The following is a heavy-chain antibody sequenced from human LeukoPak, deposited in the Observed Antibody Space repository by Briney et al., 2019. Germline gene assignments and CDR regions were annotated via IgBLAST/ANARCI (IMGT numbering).Heavy chain of an antibody. CDR2: IIPILGIA. CDR3: AKDRRFGITMVRGHSLSNWFDP. CDR1: GGTFGSYA. J-gene: IGHJ5*02. V-gene: IGHV1-69*04. Sequence: SVKVSCKASGGTFGSYAISWVRQAPGQGLEWMGRIIPILGIANYAQKFQGRVTITADKSTSTAYMELSSLRSEDTAVYYCAKDRRFGITMVRGHSLSNWFDPWGQGTLVTVSS. D-gene: IGHD3-10*01.